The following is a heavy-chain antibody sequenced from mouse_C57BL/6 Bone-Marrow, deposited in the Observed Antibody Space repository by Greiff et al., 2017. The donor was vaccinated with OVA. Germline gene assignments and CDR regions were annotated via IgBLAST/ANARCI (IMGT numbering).Heavy chain of an antibody. CDR2: FYPGSGSI. CDR3: ARHGDVDAMDY. J-gene: IGHJ4*01. CDR1: GYTFTEYT. V-gene: IGHV1-62-2*01. Sequence: QVQLKESGAELVKPGASVKLSCKASGYTFTEYTIHWVKQRPGQGLEWIGWFYPGSGSIKYNEKFKDKATLTADKSSSTDYMELSRLTSEDSADYLCARHGDVDAMDYWGQGTSVTVSS.